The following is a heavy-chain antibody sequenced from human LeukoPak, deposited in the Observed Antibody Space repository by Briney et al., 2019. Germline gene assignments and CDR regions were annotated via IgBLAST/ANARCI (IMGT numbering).Heavy chain of an antibody. J-gene: IGHJ4*02. D-gene: IGHD1-26*01. V-gene: IGHV3-30*18. Sequence: PGGSLRLSCAASGFTFSGYGMHWVRQAPGKGLEWVAVVSYDGSNKYYADSVKGRFTISRDNSKNTLYLQMNSLRAEDTAVYYCAKVSLVGATTGPFDYWGQGTLVTVSS. CDR2: VSYDGSNK. CDR1: GFTFSGYG. CDR3: AKVSLVGATTGPFDY.